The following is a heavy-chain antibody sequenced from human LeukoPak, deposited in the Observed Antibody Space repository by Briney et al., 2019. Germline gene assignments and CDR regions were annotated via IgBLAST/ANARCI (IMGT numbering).Heavy chain of an antibody. CDR3: ARVRGEWLLFPTNKKNNWFDP. J-gene: IGHJ5*02. D-gene: IGHD3-3*01. CDR1: GFTVSSNY. CDR2: IYSGGST. Sequence: PGGSLRLSCAASGFTVSSNYMSWVRQAPGKGLEWVSVIYSGGSTYYADSVKGRFTISRDNSKNTLYLQMNSLRAEDTAVYYCARVRGEWLLFPTNKKNNWFDPWGQGTLVTVSS. V-gene: IGHV3-53*01.